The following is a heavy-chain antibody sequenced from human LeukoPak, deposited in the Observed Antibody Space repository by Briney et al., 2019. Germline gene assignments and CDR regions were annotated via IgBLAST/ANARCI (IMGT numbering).Heavy chain of an antibody. V-gene: IGHV1-46*01. Sequence: ASVKVSCKASGYTFTSYYMHWVRQAPGQGLEWMGIINPSGGSTSYAQKFQGRVTMTTDTSTSTAYMELRSLRSDDTAVYYCARAGYRSTFGGVIANYYYYGMDVWGQGTTVTVSS. CDR3: ARAGYRSTFGGVIANYYYYGMDV. D-gene: IGHD3-16*02. CDR2: INPSGGST. CDR1: GYTFTSYY. J-gene: IGHJ6*02.